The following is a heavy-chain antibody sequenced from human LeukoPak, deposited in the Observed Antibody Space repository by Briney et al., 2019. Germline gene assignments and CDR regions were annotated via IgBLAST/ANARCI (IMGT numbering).Heavy chain of an antibody. CDR2: IIPIFGTA. J-gene: IGHJ4*02. Sequence: AVNVSCKASGGTFSSYAISWVRQAPGQGLEWMGGIIPIFGTANYAQKFQGRITITTDESTSAAYMELSSLRSEDTAVYYCARDLGVGAAPYFDYWGQGTLVTVSS. D-gene: IGHD1-26*01. CDR3: ARDLGVGAAPYFDY. CDR1: GGTFSSYA. V-gene: IGHV1-69*05.